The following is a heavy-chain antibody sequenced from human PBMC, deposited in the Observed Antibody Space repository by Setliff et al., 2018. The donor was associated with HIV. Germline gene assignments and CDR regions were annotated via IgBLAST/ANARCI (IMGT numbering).Heavy chain of an antibody. CDR3: ARAAGLHTMWGKARGGFDI. CDR1: GYTFTTYF. V-gene: IGHV1-46*01. D-gene: IGHD3-10*02. J-gene: IGHJ3*02. Sequence: ASVKVSCKASGYTFTTYFLHWVRQAPGQGPEWMGIINPSGGTTEYAQKFQGRVTITRDTSASTAYMELSSLRSEDMAVYYCARAAGLHTMWGKARGGFDIWGQGTMVTVSS. CDR2: INPSGGTT.